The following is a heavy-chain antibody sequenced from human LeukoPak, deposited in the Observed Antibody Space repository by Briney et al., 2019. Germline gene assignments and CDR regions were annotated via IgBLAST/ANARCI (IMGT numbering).Heavy chain of an antibody. J-gene: IGHJ4*02. CDR1: GFIFSNYA. V-gene: IGHV3-23*01. CDR2: ITDSGHGT. CDR3: AEEEAVAGLLTVDY. D-gene: IGHD6-19*01. Sequence: GGSLRLSCAASGFIFSNYAMSWVRQTPGKGLEWVSAITDSGHGTYYADSVKGRFTILRDNSKSTLYLQMSSLRAEDTAVYYCAEEEAVAGLLTVDYWGQGTLATVSS.